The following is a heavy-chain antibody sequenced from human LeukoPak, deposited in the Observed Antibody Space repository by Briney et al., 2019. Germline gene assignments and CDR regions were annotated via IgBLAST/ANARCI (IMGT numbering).Heavy chain of an antibody. CDR3: ATEDDFWSGYWNY. Sequence: SETLSLTCTVSGGSISSGGYYWSWIRQLPGKGLEWIGYIYHSGSTYYNPSLKSRVTISVDRSKNQFSLKLSSVTAADTAVYYCATEDDFWSGYWNYWGQGTLVTVSS. J-gene: IGHJ4*02. D-gene: IGHD3-3*01. V-gene: IGHV4-30-2*01. CDR2: IYHSGST. CDR1: GGSISSGGYY.